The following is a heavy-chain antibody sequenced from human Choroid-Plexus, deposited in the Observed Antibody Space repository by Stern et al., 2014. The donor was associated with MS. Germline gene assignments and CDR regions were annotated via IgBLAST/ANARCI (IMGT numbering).Heavy chain of an antibody. Sequence: EVQLAESGGGLVQPGGSLRLSCVASGFTLSDHYMDWVRQAPGKGLEWVGRIRNKANSYTTQYAASVKGRFVISRDDSKNSLYLQMNSLKSEDTAVYYCVRVSGSSGSDFWGQGTLVSVSS. CDR1: GFTLSDHY. D-gene: IGHD6-19*01. CDR2: IRNKANSYTT. V-gene: IGHV3-72*01. CDR3: VRVSGSSGSDF. J-gene: IGHJ4*02.